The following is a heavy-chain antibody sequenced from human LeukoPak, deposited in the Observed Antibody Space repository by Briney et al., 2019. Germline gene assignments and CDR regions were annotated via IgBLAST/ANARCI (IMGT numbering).Heavy chain of an antibody. CDR2: MYTSGST. D-gene: IGHD3-22*01. CDR1: GCTITRYY. CDR3: ARGVYFDSSGLSPALDL. J-gene: IGHJ2*01. Sequence: PSETLSLTCTVSGCTITRYYGSWIRQPAGKGLEWIGRMYTSGSTNYNPSLKSRVTMSIDTSKNQFSLKLSSVTAADTAVYFCARGVYFDSSGLSPALDLWGRGTLVTVSS. V-gene: IGHV4-4*07.